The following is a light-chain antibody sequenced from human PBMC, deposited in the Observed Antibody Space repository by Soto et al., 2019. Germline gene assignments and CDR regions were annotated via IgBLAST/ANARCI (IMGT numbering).Light chain of an antibody. Sequence: VLTQSPGPLPLSPGERATLSCTASQSVSSNYLAWYQQKPGQAPRLLIYGASSRATGIPDRFSGSGSGTDFTLTISGLGPEDFAVYYCQQYGSSPITFGQGTRLEI. J-gene: IGKJ5*01. CDR1: QSVSSNY. CDR3: QQYGSSPIT. CDR2: GAS. V-gene: IGKV3-20*01.